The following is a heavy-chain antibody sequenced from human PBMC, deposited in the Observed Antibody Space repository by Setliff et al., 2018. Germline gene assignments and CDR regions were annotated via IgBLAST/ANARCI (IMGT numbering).Heavy chain of an antibody. CDR3: ARHVGSRSRGYNYYYYYMDV. CDR1: GGSLRGNAIF. J-gene: IGHJ6*03. D-gene: IGHD3-10*01. Sequence: SETLSLTCTVSGGSLRGNAIFWGWIRQPPGKGLEWIGSIYYTGDPYYNPSLKSRVTMSVDTSGNQLSLKLTSVTAADTAVYYCARHVGSRSRGYNYYYYYMDVWGKGTTVTVSS. V-gene: IGHV4-39*01. CDR2: IYYTGDP.